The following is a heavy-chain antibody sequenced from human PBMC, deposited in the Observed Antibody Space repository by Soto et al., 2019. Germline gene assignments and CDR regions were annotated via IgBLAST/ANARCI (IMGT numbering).Heavy chain of an antibody. Sequence: SETLFLTCAVDGGSFSGYYWSWIRQPPGKGLEWIGEINHSGSTNYNPSLKSRVTISVDTSKNQFSLKLSSVTAADTAVYYCASTTAGDAFDIWGQGTMVTVSS. D-gene: IGHD4-4*01. J-gene: IGHJ3*02. CDR3: ASTTAGDAFDI. CDR2: INHSGST. V-gene: IGHV4-34*01. CDR1: GGSFSGYY.